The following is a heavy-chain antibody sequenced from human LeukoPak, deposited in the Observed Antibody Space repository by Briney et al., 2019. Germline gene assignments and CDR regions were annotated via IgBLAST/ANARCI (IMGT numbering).Heavy chain of an antibody. CDR1: GGTFSKYS. Sequence: ASVKVSCKASGGTFSKYSINWVRQAPGQGLEWMGGIIPTFGTANYVQKFQGRVTITADESTRTAYMELSRLRSEDTAVYYCARASSDDTAMATPFAYWGQGTLVTVSS. CDR3: ARASSDDTAMATPFAY. D-gene: IGHD5-18*01. V-gene: IGHV1-69*13. J-gene: IGHJ4*02. CDR2: IIPTFGTA.